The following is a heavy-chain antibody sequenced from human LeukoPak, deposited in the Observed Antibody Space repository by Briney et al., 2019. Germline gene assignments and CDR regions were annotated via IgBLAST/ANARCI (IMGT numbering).Heavy chain of an antibody. CDR2: ISSSSSYI. J-gene: IGHJ5*02. V-gene: IGHV3-21*01. CDR3: ARDVEGYCSSTSCSFDP. Sequence: NAGGSLRLSCAASGFTFSSYSMNWVRQAPGKGLEWVSSISSSSSYIYYADSVKGRFTISRDNAKNSLYLQMNSLRAEDTAGYYCARDVEGYCSSTSCSFDPWGQGTLVTVSS. D-gene: IGHD2-2*01. CDR1: GFTFSSYS.